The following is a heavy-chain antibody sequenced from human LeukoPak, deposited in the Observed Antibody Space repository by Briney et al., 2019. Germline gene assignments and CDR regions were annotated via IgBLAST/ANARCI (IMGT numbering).Heavy chain of an antibody. D-gene: IGHD2-2*01. Sequence: GGSLRLSCVASAFTFGNYWMHWVRQAPGKGLVWVSRINSGGSSTTYAGSVKGRFTISRDNAKNTLYLQMNSLRAEDTAVYYCARGGFALNVPVVGLNWFDPWGQGTLVTVSS. CDR3: ARGGFALNVPVVGLNWFDP. CDR2: INSGGSST. CDR1: AFTFGNYW. J-gene: IGHJ5*02. V-gene: IGHV3-74*03.